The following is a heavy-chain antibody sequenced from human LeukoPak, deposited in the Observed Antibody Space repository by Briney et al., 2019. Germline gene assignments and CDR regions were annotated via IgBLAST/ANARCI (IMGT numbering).Heavy chain of an antibody. CDR1: GFSLSTSGVG. D-gene: IGHD5-18*01. V-gene: IGHV2-5*02. J-gene: IGHJ4*02. Sequence: SGPTLVKPTQTLTLTCTFSGFSLSTSGVGVAWIRQPPGKALEWLALIYWDDDKRYSPSLKSRITITKDTSKNQVVLTMTNMDPVDAATYYCAHADTAMVHIDYWGQGTLVTVSS. CDR3: AHADTAMVHIDY. CDR2: IYWDDDK.